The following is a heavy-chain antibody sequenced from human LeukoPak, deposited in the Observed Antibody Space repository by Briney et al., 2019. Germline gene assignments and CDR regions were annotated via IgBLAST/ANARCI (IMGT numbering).Heavy chain of an antibody. D-gene: IGHD4-17*01. CDR1: GGSISSGGYS. J-gene: IGHJ6*02. Sequence: SETLSLTCAVSGGSISSGGYSWSWIRQPPGKGLEWIGYIDHSGSTYYNPSLKSRVTISVDRSKNQFSLKLSSVTAADTAVYYCARDTGGDYEYYYYGMDVWGQGTTVTVSS. CDR3: ARDTGGDYEYYYYGMDV. CDR2: IDHSGST. V-gene: IGHV4-30-2*01.